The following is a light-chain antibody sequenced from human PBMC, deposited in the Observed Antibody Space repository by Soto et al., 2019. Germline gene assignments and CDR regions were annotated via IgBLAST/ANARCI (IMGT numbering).Light chain of an antibody. CDR2: LNSDGSH. V-gene: IGLV4-69*01. J-gene: IGLJ2*01. CDR1: SGHSSYA. CDR3: QTWGSGIQV. Sequence: QPVLTQSPSASASLGASVKLTCTRSSGHSSYAIAWHQQQPEKGPRSLMKLNSDGSHSKGDGIPDRFSGSSSGAARYLTISSLQSEDEADYYCQTWGSGIQVFGGGTKLTVL.